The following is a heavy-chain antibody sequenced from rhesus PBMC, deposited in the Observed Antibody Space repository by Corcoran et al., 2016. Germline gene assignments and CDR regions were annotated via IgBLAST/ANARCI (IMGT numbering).Heavy chain of an antibody. V-gene: IGHV4-169*01. CDR3: ARGYSGYSSRYFDY. CDR1: GGSISSSY. Sequence: QLQLQESGPGLVKPSETLSVTCAVSGGSISSSYWSWIRPAPGKGLEWIGYRYGSGSSTNNNPPLKSQVTLSVDTSKNQLSLKLSSVTAADTAVYYCARGYSGYSSRYFDYWGRGVLVTVSS. D-gene: IGHD5-30*01. CDR2: RYGSGSST. J-gene: IGHJ4*01.